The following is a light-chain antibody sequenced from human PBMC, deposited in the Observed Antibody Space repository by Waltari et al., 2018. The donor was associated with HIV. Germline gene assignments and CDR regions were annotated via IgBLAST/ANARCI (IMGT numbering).Light chain of an antibody. V-gene: IGKV1-9*01. CDR1: QDISSY. Sequence: DIQLTQSPSFLSASVGDRVPITCRASQDISSYLAWYQQKPGKAPKLLIYAASTLQSGVPSRFSGSGSGTEFTLTISGLQPEDFAVYYCQQLNAYLMWTFGQGTKVEIK. CDR2: AAS. CDR3: QQLNAYLMWT. J-gene: IGKJ1*01.